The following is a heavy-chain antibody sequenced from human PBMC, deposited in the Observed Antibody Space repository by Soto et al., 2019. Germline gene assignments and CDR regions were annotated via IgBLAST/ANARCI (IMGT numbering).Heavy chain of an antibody. Sequence: ASVKVSCKAAGYTFTSYGISWVRQAPGQGLACMGWISAYNGNTNYAQKLQGRFTMTTDTCTSTAYMELRSLRSDDTAVYYCARERKGYYDFWSGSYPYFDYWGQGTLVTVS. CDR2: ISAYNGNT. D-gene: IGHD3-3*01. V-gene: IGHV1-18*04. CDR1: GYTFTSYG. CDR3: ARERKGYYDFWSGSYPYFDY. J-gene: IGHJ4*02.